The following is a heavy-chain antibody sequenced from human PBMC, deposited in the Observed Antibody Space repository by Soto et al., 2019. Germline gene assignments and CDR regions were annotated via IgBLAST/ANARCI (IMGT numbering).Heavy chain of an antibody. J-gene: IGHJ5*02. Sequence: GESLKISCQGFGDSFTSFWMGWVSQMPGKGLEWMGIINPADSDTRYNPSLKSRVTISVDTSKNQFSLKLSSVTAADTAVYYCARRIAARLNGFDPWGQGTLVTVSS. CDR3: ARRIAARLNGFDP. CDR2: INPADSDT. CDR1: GDSFTSFW. D-gene: IGHD6-6*01. V-gene: IGHV5-51*01.